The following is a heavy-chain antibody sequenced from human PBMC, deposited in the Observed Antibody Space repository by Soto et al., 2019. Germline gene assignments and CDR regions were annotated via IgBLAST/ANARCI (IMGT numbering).Heavy chain of an antibody. V-gene: IGHV3-30*18. CDR3: AKAVVVGALDY. Sequence: VGSLRLSCAASGFTFSSYGMHWVRQAPGKGLEWVAVISYDGSNKYYADSVKGRFTISRDNSKNTLYLQMNSLRAEDTAVYYCAKAVVVGALDYWGQGTLVTVSS. D-gene: IGHD1-26*01. CDR2: ISYDGSNK. J-gene: IGHJ4*02. CDR1: GFTFSSYG.